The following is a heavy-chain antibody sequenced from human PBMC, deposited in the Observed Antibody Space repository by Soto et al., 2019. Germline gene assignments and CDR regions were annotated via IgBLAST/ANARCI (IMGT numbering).Heavy chain of an antibody. J-gene: IGHJ6*02. CDR2: ISGSGGST. Sequence: GGSLRLSCAASGFTFSSYAMSWVRQAPGKGLEWVSAISGSGGSTYYADSVKGRFTISRDNSKNTLYLQMNSLRAEDTAVYYSAKPPRVMVRGVTRLGYGMDVWGQGTTVTVSS. CDR3: AKPPRVMVRGVTRLGYGMDV. CDR1: GFTFSSYA. V-gene: IGHV3-23*01. D-gene: IGHD3-10*01.